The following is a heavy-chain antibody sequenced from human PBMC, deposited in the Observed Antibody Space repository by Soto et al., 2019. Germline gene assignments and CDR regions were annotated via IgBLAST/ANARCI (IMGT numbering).Heavy chain of an antibody. CDR3: ARDDIPGRAVAIYGMDV. CDR2: IWYDGSNK. CDR1: RFTFSNYG. J-gene: IGHJ6*02. V-gene: IGHV3-33*01. D-gene: IGHD6-19*01. Sequence: GSLRLSCAASRFTFSNYGMHWVRQAPGKGLEWVAVIWYDGSNKYYADSVKGRFTISRDNSKNTLYLQMNSLRAGDTAVYYCARDDIPGRAVAIYGMDVWGQGTTVTVSS.